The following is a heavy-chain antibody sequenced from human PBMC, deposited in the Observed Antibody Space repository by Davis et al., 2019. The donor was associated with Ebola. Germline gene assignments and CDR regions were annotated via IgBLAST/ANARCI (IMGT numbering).Heavy chain of an antibody. V-gene: IGHV3-11*01. Sequence: PGGSLRLSCAASGLPFSDYYMNWIRQAPGKGLELVSYISDTSRTIYYADSVKGRFTISRDNAKKSLFLQMNSLGAEDTAVYYCARAAVSASKSWFDPWGQGTLVTVSS. CDR1: GLPFSDYY. D-gene: IGHD2-2*01. CDR2: ISDTSRTI. J-gene: IGHJ5*02. CDR3: ARAAVSASKSWFDP.